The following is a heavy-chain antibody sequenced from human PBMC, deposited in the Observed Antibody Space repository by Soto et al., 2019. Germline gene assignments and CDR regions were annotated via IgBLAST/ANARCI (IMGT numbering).Heavy chain of an antibody. J-gene: IGHJ5*02. CDR3: ASKVRDGPTNWFDP. Sequence: TLSLTCTVSGGSISSVDYYWSWIRQPPGKGLEWIGYIYYSGSTYYNPSLKSRVTISVDTSKNQFSLKLSSVTAADTAVYYCASKVRDGPTNWFDPWGQGTLVTVS. CDR1: GGSISSVDYY. CDR2: IYYSGST. V-gene: IGHV4-30-4*01.